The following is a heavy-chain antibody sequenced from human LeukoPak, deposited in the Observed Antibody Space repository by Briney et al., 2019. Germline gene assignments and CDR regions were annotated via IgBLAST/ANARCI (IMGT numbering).Heavy chain of an antibody. CDR3: ASLLNGAFDI. V-gene: IGHV4-59*01. CDR2: IYYSGST. CDR1: GGSISSYY. Sequence: KPSETLSLTCTVSGGSISSYYWSWIRQPPGKGLEWIGYIYYSGSTNYNPSLKSRVTISVDTSKNQFSLKLSSVTAADTALYYCASLLNGAFDIWGQGTMVTVSS. D-gene: IGHD2-8*01. J-gene: IGHJ3*02.